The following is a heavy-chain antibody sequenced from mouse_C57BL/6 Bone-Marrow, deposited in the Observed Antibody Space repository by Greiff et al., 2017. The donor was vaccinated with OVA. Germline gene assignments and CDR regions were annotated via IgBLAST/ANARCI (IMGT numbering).Heavy chain of an antibody. CDR1: GFSLTSYG. Sequence: QVQLKQSGPGLVQPSQSLSITCTVSGFSLTSYGVHWVRQSPGKGLEWLGVIWSGGSTDYNAAFISRLSISKDNSKSQVFFKMNSLQADDTAIYYCATSNYPYYAMDYWGQGTSVTVSS. CDR3: ATSNYPYYAMDY. V-gene: IGHV2-2*01. D-gene: IGHD2-5*01. CDR2: IWSGGST. J-gene: IGHJ4*01.